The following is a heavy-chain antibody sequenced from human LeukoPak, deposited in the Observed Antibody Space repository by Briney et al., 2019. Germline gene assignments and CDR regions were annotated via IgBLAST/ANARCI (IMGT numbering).Heavy chain of an antibody. CDR3: ARDPHYYDSSGYYSKGAFDI. Sequence: GGSLRLSCAASGFTFSSYWMSWVRQAPGKGLEWVANIKQDGSEKYYVDSVKGRSTISRDNAKNSLYLQMNSLRAEDTAVYYCARDPHYYDSSGYYSKGAFDIWGQGTMVTVSS. V-gene: IGHV3-7*01. CDR2: IKQDGSEK. J-gene: IGHJ3*02. CDR1: GFTFSSYW. D-gene: IGHD3-22*01.